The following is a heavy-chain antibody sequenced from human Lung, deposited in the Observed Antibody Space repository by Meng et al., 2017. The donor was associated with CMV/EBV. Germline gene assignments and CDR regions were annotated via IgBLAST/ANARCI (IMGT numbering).Heavy chain of an antibody. CDR3: AKEIDPAVAGNRGYFDY. D-gene: IGHD6-19*01. CDR1: GFSFSTSW. J-gene: IGHJ4*02. V-gene: IGHV3-7*01. Sequence: GGSLRLSCAASGFSFSTSWMSWVRRAPGKGLEWVANIYQDGNEKYYVESVRGRFTISRANAKNSLYLQMNSLRAEDTAVYFCAKEIDPAVAGNRGYFDYWGQGAXVTVSS. CDR2: IYQDGNEK.